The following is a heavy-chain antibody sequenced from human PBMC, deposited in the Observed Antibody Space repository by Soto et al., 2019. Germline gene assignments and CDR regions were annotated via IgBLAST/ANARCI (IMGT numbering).Heavy chain of an antibody. V-gene: IGHV3-30-3*01. CDR1: GFTFSSYA. J-gene: IGHJ6*02. Sequence: PGGSLRLSCAASGFTFSSYAMHWVRQAPGKGLEWVAVISYDGNNKYYADSVKGRFTISRDNSKNTLYLQMNSLRVEDTAVYYCARDPLLDIVVVVAATGKYGMGVWGQGTTVTVSS. D-gene: IGHD2-15*01. CDR2: ISYDGNNK. CDR3: ARDPLLDIVVVVAATGKYGMGV.